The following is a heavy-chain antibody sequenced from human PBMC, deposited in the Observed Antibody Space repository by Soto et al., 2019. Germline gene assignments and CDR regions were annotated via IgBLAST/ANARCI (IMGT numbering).Heavy chain of an antibody. V-gene: IGHV4-34*01. D-gene: IGHD3-9*01. CDR1: GGSFSGYY. CDR2: INHSGST. J-gene: IGHJ5*02. Sequence: QVQLQQWGAGLLKPSETLSLTCAVYGGSFSGYYWSWIRQPPGKGLEWIGEINHSGSTNYNPSLKSRDTISVDTSKNQFSLKLSSVTAADTAVYYCARGPGILTGYYKGRWFDPWGQGTLVTVSS. CDR3: ARGPGILTGYYKGRWFDP.